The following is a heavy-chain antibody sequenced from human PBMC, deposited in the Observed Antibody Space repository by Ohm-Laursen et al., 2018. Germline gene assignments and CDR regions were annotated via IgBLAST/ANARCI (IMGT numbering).Heavy chain of an antibody. CDR1: GFTFSSYH. CDR2: ISSASTTI. J-gene: IGHJ4*02. CDR3: AKTVSGYDFDY. Sequence: SLRLSCAASGFTFSSYHINWVRQAPGKGLEWVSFISSASTTIYYADSVKGRFTISRDNSKNTLSLQMNSLRAEDTAIYYCAKTVSGYDFDYWGQGTLVTVSS. D-gene: IGHD5-12*01. V-gene: IGHV3-48*01.